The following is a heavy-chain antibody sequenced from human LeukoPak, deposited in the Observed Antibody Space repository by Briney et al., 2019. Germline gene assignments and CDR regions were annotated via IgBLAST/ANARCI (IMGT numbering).Heavy chain of an antibody. CDR3: VKYPCSSTSCRQPFDY. D-gene: IGHD2-2*01. Sequence: GGSLRLSCAASGFTFSSYAMSWVRQAPGKGLEWISAISGSGSSTYYADSVKGRFTISRDNSKNTLYLQMNSLRAEDTAVYYCVKYPCSSTSCRQPFDYRGQGTLVTVSS. J-gene: IGHJ4*02. V-gene: IGHV3-23*01. CDR1: GFTFSSYA. CDR2: ISGSGSST.